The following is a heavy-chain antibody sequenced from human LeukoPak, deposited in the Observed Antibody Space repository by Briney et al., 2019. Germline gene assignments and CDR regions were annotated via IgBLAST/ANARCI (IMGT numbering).Heavy chain of an antibody. CDR1: GFTFSNSW. CDR2: IKPDGSAQ. V-gene: IGHV3-7*01. Sequence: GGSLRLSCAASGFTFSNSWMSWVRQAPGKGLEWVAAIKPDGSAQYYVDSVKGRFTISRDNAKNSLFLQINSLRAEDTAVYYCANGGTYSSGPWGQGTLVTVSS. D-gene: IGHD3-22*01. J-gene: IGHJ5*02. CDR3: ANGGTYSSGP.